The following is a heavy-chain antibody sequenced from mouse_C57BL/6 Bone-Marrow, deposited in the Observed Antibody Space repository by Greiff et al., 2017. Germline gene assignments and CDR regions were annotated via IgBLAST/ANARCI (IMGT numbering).Heavy chain of an antibody. CDR3: ARYGGSYYWYFDV. V-gene: IGHV1-82*01. D-gene: IGHD1-1*01. CDR2: IYPGDGDT. J-gene: IGHJ1*03. Sequence: VQLQQSGPELVKPGASVKISCKASGYAFSSSWMNWVKQRPGKGLEWIGRIYPGDGDTNYNGKFKGKATLTADKSSSTAYMQLSSLTSEDSAVYFCARYGGSYYWYFDVWGTGTTVTVSS. CDR1: GYAFSSSW.